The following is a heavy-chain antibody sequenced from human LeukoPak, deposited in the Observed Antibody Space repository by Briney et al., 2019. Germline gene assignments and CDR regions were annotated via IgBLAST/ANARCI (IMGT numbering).Heavy chain of an antibody. D-gene: IGHD5-24*01. CDR1: GYTFSSYS. CDR2: ISSSSSDI. Sequence: GGSLRLSCAASGYTFSSYSMNWVRQAPGKGLDWVSSISSSSSDIHYADSVKGRFTISRDNAKNSLYLQMNRLRAEDTAVYYCLAGGDQAITSFWGQGTLVTVSS. V-gene: IGHV3-21*01. CDR3: LAGGDQAITSF. J-gene: IGHJ4*02.